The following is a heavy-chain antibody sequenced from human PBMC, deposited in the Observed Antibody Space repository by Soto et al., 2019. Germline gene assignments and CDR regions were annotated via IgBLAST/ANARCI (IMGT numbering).Heavy chain of an antibody. Sequence: GGSLRLSCAASGFICSSYDIILVRHAPWKGLEWVSTILVDGRTFYVDSVKGRFTISRDSSQNTVYLQMNSLTAGDTALYYCAKATATGGGAFDICGQGTMVTVSS. J-gene: IGHJ3*02. D-gene: IGHD2-8*02. CDR2: ILVDGRT. V-gene: IGHV3-23*01. CDR3: AKATATGGGAFDI. CDR1: GFICSSYD.